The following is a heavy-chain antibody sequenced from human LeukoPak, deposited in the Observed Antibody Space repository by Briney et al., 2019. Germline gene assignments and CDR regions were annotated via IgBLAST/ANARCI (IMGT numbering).Heavy chain of an antibody. CDR1: GFTFSNYA. V-gene: IGHV3-23*01. CDR2: ISGSGAST. CDR3: ARDYYGSDY. Sequence: GGSLRLSCAASGFTFSNYAMSWVRQAPGKGLEWVSGISGSGASTYYADSVKGRFTISRDNAKNSLYLQMNSLRAEDTAVYYCARDYYGSDYWGQGTLVTVSS. D-gene: IGHD3-10*01. J-gene: IGHJ4*02.